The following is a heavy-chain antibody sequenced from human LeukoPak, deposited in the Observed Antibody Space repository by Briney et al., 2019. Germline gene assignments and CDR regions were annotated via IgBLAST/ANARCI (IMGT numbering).Heavy chain of an antibody. Sequence: ASVKVFCKVSGYILAELSMHWVRQAPGKGLEWMGGFDPEEREKIYAQKFRGRITVTEYTSTDTAEMEMSSLRSDDTAVYYCATETTAGTLDYWGQGALVTVSS. J-gene: IGHJ4*02. V-gene: IGHV1-24*01. CDR2: FDPEEREK. D-gene: IGHD6-19*01. CDR3: ATETTAGTLDY. CDR1: GYILAELS.